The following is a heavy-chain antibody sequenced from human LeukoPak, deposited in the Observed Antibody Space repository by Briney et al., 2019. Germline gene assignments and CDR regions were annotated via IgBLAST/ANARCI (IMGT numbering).Heavy chain of an antibody. Sequence: PSETLSLTCAVSGGSISSSNWWSWVRQPPGKGLEWIGEIYHSGSTNYNPSLKSRVTISVDKSKNQFSLNLSSVTAADTAVYYCLYGGNSGDWVYWGQGALVTVSS. CDR1: GGSISSSNW. CDR3: LYGGNSGDWVY. CDR2: IYHSGST. D-gene: IGHD4-23*01. J-gene: IGHJ4*02. V-gene: IGHV4-4*02.